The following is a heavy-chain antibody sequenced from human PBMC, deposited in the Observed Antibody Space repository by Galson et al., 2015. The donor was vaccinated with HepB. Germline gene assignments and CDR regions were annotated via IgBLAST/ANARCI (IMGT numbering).Heavy chain of an antibody. CDR2: ISSSSSYI. V-gene: IGHV3-21*01. CDR3: ARGGYSGYDLGLGYCGGDCYSAGIDY. Sequence: SLRLSCAASGFTFSSYSMNWVRQAPGKGLEWVSSISSSSSYIYYADSVKGRFTISRDNAKNSLYLQMNSLRAEDTAVYYCARGGYSGYDLGLGYCGGDCYSAGIDYWGQGTLVTVSS. CDR1: GFTFSSYS. J-gene: IGHJ4*02. D-gene: IGHD2-21*02.